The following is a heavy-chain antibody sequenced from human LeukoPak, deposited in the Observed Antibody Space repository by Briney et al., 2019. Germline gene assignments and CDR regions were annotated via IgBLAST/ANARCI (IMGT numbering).Heavy chain of an antibody. CDR3: AKGPVTGSSTSFLDY. V-gene: IGHV3-23*01. CDR2: ISGSGDST. D-gene: IGHD3-3*02. Sequence: PGGSLRLSCAASGFTLSSYAMNWVRQAPGKGLEWVAAISGSGDSTYYADSVKGRFTISRDNSKNTLYLQMNSLRAEDTALYYCAKGPVTGSSTSFLDYWGQGTLVTVS. CDR1: GFTLSSYA. J-gene: IGHJ4*02.